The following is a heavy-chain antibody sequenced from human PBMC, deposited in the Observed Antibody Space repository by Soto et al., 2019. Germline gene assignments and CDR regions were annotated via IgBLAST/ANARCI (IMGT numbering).Heavy chain of an antibody. V-gene: IGHV3-9*01. Sequence: PGGSLRLSCAASGFTFDDYAMHWVRQAPGKGLEWVSGISWNSGNIGYADSVKGRFTISRDNAKNSLYLQMNSLRAEDTAAYYCATTGPYWGQGTLVTVSS. CDR3: ATTGPY. CDR1: GFTFDDYA. J-gene: IGHJ4*02. CDR2: ISWNSGNI.